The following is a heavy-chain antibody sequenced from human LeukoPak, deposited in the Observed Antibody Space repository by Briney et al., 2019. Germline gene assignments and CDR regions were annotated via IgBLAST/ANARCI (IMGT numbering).Heavy chain of an antibody. CDR3: ARDTTSGILWFRESFDY. CDR2: IRADNGNT. V-gene: IGHV1-18*01. CDR1: GYTFTSYG. D-gene: IGHD3-10*01. Sequence: ASVKVSCKASGYTFTSYGISWVRQAPGQGLEWMGWIRADNGNTNYAQKLQGRVTMTTDTSTSTAYMELRSLRSDDTAVYYCARDTTSGILWFRESFDYWGQGTLVTVSS. J-gene: IGHJ4*02.